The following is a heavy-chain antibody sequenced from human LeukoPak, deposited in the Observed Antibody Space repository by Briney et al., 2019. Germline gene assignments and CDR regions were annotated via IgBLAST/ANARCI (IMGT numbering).Heavy chain of an antibody. D-gene: IGHD2-15*01. J-gene: IGHJ4*02. CDR1: GFTFSSYA. CDR3: AKHIGYCSDGSCYYDY. V-gene: IGHV3-23*01. CDR2: ISASGGST. Sequence: GGSLRLSCAASGFTFSSYAMSWVCQAPGKGLEWVSAISASGGSTYYADSVKGRFTISRDNSKNTLYLQMNSLRAEDTAVYYCAKHIGYCSDGSCYYDYWGQGTLVTVSS.